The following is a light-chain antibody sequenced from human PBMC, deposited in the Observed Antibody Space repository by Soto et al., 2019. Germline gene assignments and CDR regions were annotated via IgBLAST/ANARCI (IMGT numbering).Light chain of an antibody. Sequence: QSALTQPASVSGSPGQSITISCTGTSSDVGGCNYVSWYQQHTGKAPKLMIYEVTNRPSGVSNRFSGSKSGNTASLTISGLQAEDEADYYCSSCASSSTPIVFGGGTKLTVL. CDR1: SSDVGGCNY. CDR2: EVT. CDR3: SSCASSSTPIV. V-gene: IGLV2-14*01. J-gene: IGLJ3*02.